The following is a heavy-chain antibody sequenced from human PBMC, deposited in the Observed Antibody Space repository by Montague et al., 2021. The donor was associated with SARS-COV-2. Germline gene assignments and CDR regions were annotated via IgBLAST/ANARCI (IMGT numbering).Heavy chain of an antibody. J-gene: IGHJ2*01. Sequence: SETLSLTCAVSGGSISSSNWWSWVRQPPGKGLEWIGEIYHSGSTNNNPSLKSRVTISVDKSKNQFSLKLSSVTAADTAVYFCARRGYYDSAGYHWHLDLWGRGMLVTVSS. D-gene: IGHD3-22*01. CDR3: ARRGYYDSAGYHWHLDL. CDR1: GGSISSSNW. V-gene: IGHV4-4*02. CDR2: IYHSGST.